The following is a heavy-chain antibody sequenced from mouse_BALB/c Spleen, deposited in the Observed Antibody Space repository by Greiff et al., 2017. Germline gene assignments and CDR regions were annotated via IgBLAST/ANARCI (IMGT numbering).Heavy chain of an antibody. CDR1: GYSITSDYA. CDR3: ARLGWGNYGDAMDY. Sequence: EVQLQQSGPGLVKPSQSLSLTCTVTGYSITSDYAWNWIRQFPGNKLEWMGYISYSGSTSYNPSLKSRISITRDTSKNHFFLQLNSVTTEDTATYYCARLGWGNYGDAMDYWGQGTSVTVSS. CDR2: ISYSGST. V-gene: IGHV3-2*02. J-gene: IGHJ4*01. D-gene: IGHD2-1*01.